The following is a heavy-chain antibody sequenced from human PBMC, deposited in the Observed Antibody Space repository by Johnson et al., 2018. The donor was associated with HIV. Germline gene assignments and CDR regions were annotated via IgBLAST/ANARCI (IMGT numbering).Heavy chain of an antibody. CDR1: GFTFSSYA. D-gene: IGHD1-26*01. CDR2: ISYDGSNK. CDR3: AIIPPGGAGKGADAFDI. V-gene: IGHV3-30-3*01. J-gene: IGHJ3*02. Sequence: QVQLVESGGGVVQPGRSLRLSCAASGFTFSSYAMHWVRQAPGKGLEWVAVISYDGSNKYYADSVKGRFTISRDNSKNTLYLQMNSLRAEDTAVYYCAIIPPGGAGKGADAFDIWGQGTMVTGSS.